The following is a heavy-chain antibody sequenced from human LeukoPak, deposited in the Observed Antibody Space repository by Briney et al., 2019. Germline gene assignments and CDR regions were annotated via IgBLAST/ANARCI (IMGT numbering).Heavy chain of an antibody. J-gene: IGHJ4*02. Sequence: PSETLSLTCTVSGGSVSSGSYFWSWIRQPPGTGLEWIGYIYYSGSTNYNPSLKSRVTISVDTSKNQFSLKLSSVTAADTAVYYCARGQDPFGELSPSNYWGQGTLVTVSS. CDR2: IYYSGST. CDR1: GGSVSSGSYF. CDR3: ARGQDPFGELSPSNY. D-gene: IGHD3-10*01. V-gene: IGHV4-61*01.